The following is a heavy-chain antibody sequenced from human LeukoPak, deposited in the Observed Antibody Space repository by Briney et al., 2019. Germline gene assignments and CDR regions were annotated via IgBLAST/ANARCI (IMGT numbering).Heavy chain of an antibody. Sequence: GGSLRLSCEASGLTLSSYTMNWVRQAPGKGLVWVSRIGNDGSSTTYADSVKGRFTISRDNAKNTLFLQMNSLRAEDTAVYYCARPRTNWYFDLWGRGTLVTVSS. V-gene: IGHV3-74*01. CDR1: GLTLSSYT. D-gene: IGHD3/OR15-3a*01. CDR3: ARPRTNWYFDL. CDR2: IGNDGSST. J-gene: IGHJ2*01.